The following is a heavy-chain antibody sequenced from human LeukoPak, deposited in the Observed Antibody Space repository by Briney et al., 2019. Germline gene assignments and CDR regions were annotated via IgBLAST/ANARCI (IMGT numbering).Heavy chain of an antibody. J-gene: IGHJ6*03. CDR3: ARGGYDFWSGYYSPWYYYYYMDV. CDR2: IIPIFGTA. CDR1: GGTFSSYA. D-gene: IGHD3-3*01. V-gene: IGHV1-69*13. Sequence: SVKFSCKASGGTFSSYAISWVRQAPGQGLEWMGGIIPIFGTANYAQKFQGRVTITADESTSTAYMELSSLRSEDTAVYYCARGGYDFWSGYYSPWYYYYYMDVWGKGTTVTVSS.